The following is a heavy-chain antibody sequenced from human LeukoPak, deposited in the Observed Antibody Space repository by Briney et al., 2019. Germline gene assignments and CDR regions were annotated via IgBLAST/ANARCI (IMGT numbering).Heavy chain of an antibody. CDR2: IYYSGGT. D-gene: IGHD3-10*01. J-gene: IGHJ6*02. Sequence: KTSETLSLTCTVSGGSISSGGYYWSWIRQHPGKGLEWIGYIYYSGGTYYNPSLKSRVTISVDTSKNQFSLKLSSVTAADTAVYYCARQAPLYGSGSYYISWYYYYGMDVWGQGTTVTVSS. CDR1: GGSISSGGYY. CDR3: ARQAPLYGSGSYYISWYYYYGMDV. V-gene: IGHV4-31*03.